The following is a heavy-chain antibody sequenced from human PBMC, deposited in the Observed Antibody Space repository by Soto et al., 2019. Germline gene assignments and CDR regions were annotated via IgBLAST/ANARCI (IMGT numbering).Heavy chain of an antibody. J-gene: IGHJ4*02. D-gene: IGHD4-17*01. CDR1: GGSISSYY. V-gene: IGHV4-59*01. Sequence: SETLSLTCTVSGGSISSYYWSWIRQPPGKGLEWIGYIDYKGNTKYNPSLKSRVTTSVDTSNNQFSLNLNSVTAADTAVYHCARDYYGDYYFDSWGQGILVTVSS. CDR2: IDYKGNT. CDR3: ARDYYGDYYFDS.